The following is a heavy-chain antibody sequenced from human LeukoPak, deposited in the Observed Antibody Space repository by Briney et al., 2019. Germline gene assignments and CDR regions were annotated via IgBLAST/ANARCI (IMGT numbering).Heavy chain of an antibody. D-gene: IGHD3-10*01. CDR3: ARGSLGDGSLLIDY. CDR2: INGDGSST. Sequence: GGSLRLSCEASGFTFSSYWMHWVRQAPGKGLVWVSRINGDGSSTTYADSVKGRFTISRDNAKNTVYVQMNSLRAEDTAVYYCARGSLGDGSLLIDYWGQGTLVTVSS. V-gene: IGHV3-74*01. CDR1: GFTFSSYW. J-gene: IGHJ4*02.